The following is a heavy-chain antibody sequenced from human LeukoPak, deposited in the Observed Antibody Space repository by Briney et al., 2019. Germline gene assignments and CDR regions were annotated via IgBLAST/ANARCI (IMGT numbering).Heavy chain of an antibody. Sequence: PSETLSLTCTVSGGSISTSSYYWGWIRQPPGKGLQWIGSIYYNGTTYYNPSLKSRVTISVDTSKNQFSLKLSSVTAADTAVYYCARDYYDILTGYYYYFDYWGQGTLVTVSS. D-gene: IGHD3-9*01. CDR3: ARDYYDILTGYYYYFDY. CDR2: IYYNGTT. CDR1: GGSISTSSYY. J-gene: IGHJ4*02. V-gene: IGHV4-39*01.